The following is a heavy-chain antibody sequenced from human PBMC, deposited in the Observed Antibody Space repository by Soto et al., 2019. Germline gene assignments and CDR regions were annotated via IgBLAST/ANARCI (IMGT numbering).Heavy chain of an antibody. Sequence: QVQLVQSGAEVKKPGSSVKVSCKASGGTFSSYAISWVRQAPGQGLEWMGGIIPIFGTANYAQKFQGRVTITADESTSTAYMELSSLRSENTAVYYCASTSGSGWTYYYYGMDVWGQGTTFTVSS. CDR3: ASTSGSGWTYYYYGMDV. J-gene: IGHJ6*02. D-gene: IGHD6-19*01. CDR1: GGTFSSYA. CDR2: IIPIFGTA. V-gene: IGHV1-69*01.